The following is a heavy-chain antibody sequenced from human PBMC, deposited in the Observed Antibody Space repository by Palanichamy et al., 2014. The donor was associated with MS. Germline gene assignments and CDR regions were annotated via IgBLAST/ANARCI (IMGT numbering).Heavy chain of an antibody. CDR3: TKRASSNWRGWDDF. D-gene: IGHD1-20*01. J-gene: IGHJ4*02. CDR1: GFTFSSYA. Sequence: EVQLLESGGGLVQPGGSPRLSCAVSGFTFSSYAMSWVRQAPGKGLEWISTISGSGSSTYYADSGKGRFTISRDNSKNMLYPQMNSLRVDDTAVYYCTKRASSNWRGWDDFWGQGTLVTVSS. CDR2: ISGSGSST. V-gene: IGHV3-23*01.